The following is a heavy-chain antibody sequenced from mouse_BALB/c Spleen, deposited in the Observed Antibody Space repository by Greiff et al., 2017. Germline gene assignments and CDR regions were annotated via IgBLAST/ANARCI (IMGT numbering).Heavy chain of an antibody. CDR2: IDPANGNT. J-gene: IGHJ4*01. V-gene: IGHV14-3*02. CDR3: ARYYGDYAMDY. CDR1: GFNIKDTY. Sequence: EVQLQQSGAELVKPGASVKLSCTASGFNIKDTYMHWVKQRPEQGLEWIGRIDPANGNTKYDPKFQGKATITADTSSNTAYLQLSSLTSEDTAVYYCARYYGDYAMDYWGQGTSVTVSS. D-gene: IGHD1-1*01.